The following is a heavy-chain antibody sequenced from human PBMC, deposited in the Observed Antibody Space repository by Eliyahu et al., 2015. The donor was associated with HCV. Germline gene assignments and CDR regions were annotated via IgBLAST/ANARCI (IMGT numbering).Heavy chain of an antibody. V-gene: IGHV1-18*01. D-gene: IGHD2-21*01. Sequence: QVQLVQSGGDVKKPGASVXVSCKASGYIFTRYGINWVRXAPGQGLEWMGWISTSNGNTDYAQKFQGRFTMTTDTSTSTAYMELRSLTSDDTAVYYCAREFVESPLWYFDLWGRGSLVIVSS. CDR2: ISTSNGNT. CDR3: AREFVESPLWYFDL. CDR1: GYIFTRYG. J-gene: IGHJ2*01.